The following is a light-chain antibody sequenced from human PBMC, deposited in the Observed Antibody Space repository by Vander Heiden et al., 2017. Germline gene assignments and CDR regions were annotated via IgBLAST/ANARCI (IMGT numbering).Light chain of an antibody. CDR1: KLGDKY. V-gene: IGLV3-1*01. Sequence: SYELTQPPSVSVSPGQTASITCPGDKLGDKYACWFQQKPGQSPVLVIYQDTKRPSGIRGRFSGSNSGNTATLTISGTQAMDEADYYCQAWDSSIVVFGGGTKLTVL. CDR3: QAWDSSIVV. CDR2: QDT. J-gene: IGLJ2*01.